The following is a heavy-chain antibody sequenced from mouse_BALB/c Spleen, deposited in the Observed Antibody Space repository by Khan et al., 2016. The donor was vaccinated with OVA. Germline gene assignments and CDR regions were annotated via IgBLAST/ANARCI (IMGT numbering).Heavy chain of an antibody. J-gene: IGHJ4*01. Sequence: QVQLKESGPGLVAPSQSLSINCTVSGFTLISYGVHWVRQSPGKGLEWLGIIWAGGSTHYTSALMARLSISKDNSKSQVFLKMNSVQTDDTAMYYCARDDGNYVDVMDYWGQGTSVTVSS. CDR1: GFTLISYG. V-gene: IGHV2-9*02. CDR3: ARDDGNYVDVMDY. D-gene: IGHD2-1*01. CDR2: IWAGGST.